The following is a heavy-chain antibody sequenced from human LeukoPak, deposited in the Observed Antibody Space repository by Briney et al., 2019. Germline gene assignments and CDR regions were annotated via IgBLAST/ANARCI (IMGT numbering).Heavy chain of an antibody. CDR1: GYSFTTYW. J-gene: IGHJ4*02. V-gene: IGHV5-51*01. CDR3: ARPVGSSGYDCEF. Sequence: GESLKISCKGSGYSFTTYWIGWVRQMPRKGLEWMGIIYPDNSETRYSPSFQGQVTISADKSSSTAYLQWTTLKASDTAMYYCARPVGSSGYDCEFWGQGTPVTVSS. CDR2: IYPDNSET. D-gene: IGHD5-12*01.